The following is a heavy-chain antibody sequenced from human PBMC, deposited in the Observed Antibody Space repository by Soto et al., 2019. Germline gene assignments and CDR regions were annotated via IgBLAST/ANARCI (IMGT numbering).Heavy chain of an antibody. V-gene: IGHV4-34*01. J-gene: IGHJ4*02. CDR3: ARDEDFGYRSGPSNLDY. CDR1: GGSFSGYY. CDR2: INHSGST. Sequence: SETLSLTCAVYGGSFSGYYWSWIRQPPGKGLEWIGEINHSGSTNYNPSLKSRVTISVDTSKNQFSLKLSSVTAADTAVYYCARDEDFGYRSGPSNLDYWGQGTLVTVSS. D-gene: IGHD5-18*01.